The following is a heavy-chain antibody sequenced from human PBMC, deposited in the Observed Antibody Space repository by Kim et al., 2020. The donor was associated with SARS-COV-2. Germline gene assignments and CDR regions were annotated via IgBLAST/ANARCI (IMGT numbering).Heavy chain of an antibody. CDR2: ISAYNGNT. CDR3: AVDSSSLPPASYYGMDV. D-gene: IGHD6-13*01. Sequence: ASVKVSCKASGYTFTSYGISWVRQAPGQGLEWMGWISAYNGNTNYAQKLQGRVTMTTDTSTSTAYMELRSLRSDDTAVYYCAVDSSSLPPASYYGMDVWGQGTTVTVSS. J-gene: IGHJ6*02. V-gene: IGHV1-18*01. CDR1: GYTFTSYG.